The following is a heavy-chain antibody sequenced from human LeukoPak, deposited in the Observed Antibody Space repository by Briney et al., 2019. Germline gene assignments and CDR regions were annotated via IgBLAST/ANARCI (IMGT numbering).Heavy chain of an antibody. CDR1: GFTFSSNW. V-gene: IGHV3-74*01. CDR2: INSDGSST. CDR3: ARVLVAGTGWFDY. J-gene: IGHJ4*02. D-gene: IGHD1-7*01. Sequence: GGSLGLSCAASGFTFSSNWMHWVRQGPGKGLVWVSRINSDGSSTRYADSVKGRFTISRDNAKNTLYLQMNSLRAEDTAVYYCARVLVAGTGWFDYWGQGTLVSVSS.